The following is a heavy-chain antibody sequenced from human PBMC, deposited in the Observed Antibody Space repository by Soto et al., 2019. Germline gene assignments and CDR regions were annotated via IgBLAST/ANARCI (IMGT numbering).Heavy chain of an antibody. CDR2: IGGRDGST. D-gene: IGHD6-19*01. CDR3: AREDSGWYGEFFPH. CDR1: GFAYSNYA. J-gene: IGHJ1*01. V-gene: IGHV3-23*01. Sequence: EVQLLESGGGLVHPGGSLRLSCAASGFAYSNYAMSWVRQAPGMGLEWVSTIGGRDGSTDYAEAVKGRFTISRDNAKNTLHLQMTVLRAEDTAVYYCAREDSGWYGEFFPHWGQGTLVAVSS.